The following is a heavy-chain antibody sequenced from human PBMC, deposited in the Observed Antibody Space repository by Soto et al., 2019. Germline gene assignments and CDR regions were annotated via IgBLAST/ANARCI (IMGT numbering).Heavy chain of an antibody. Sequence: PGGSLRLSCTASGFTFGDYAMSWVRQAPGKGLEWVGFIRSKAYGGTTEYAASVKGRFTISRDDSKSIAYLQMNSLKTEDTAVYYCTRGSGSYYIPATFDPWGQGTLVTVSS. J-gene: IGHJ5*02. V-gene: IGHV3-49*04. D-gene: IGHD3-10*01. CDR1: GFTFGDYA. CDR3: TRGSGSYYIPATFDP. CDR2: IRSKAYGGTT.